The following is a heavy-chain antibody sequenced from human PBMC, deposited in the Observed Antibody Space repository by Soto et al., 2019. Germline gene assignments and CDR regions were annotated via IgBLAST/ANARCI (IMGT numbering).Heavy chain of an antibody. V-gene: IGHV4-34*01. D-gene: IGHD6-13*01. Sequence: SETLSLTCAVYGGSFSGYYWSWIRQPPGKGLEWIGEINHSGSTNYNPSLKSRVTISVDTSKNQFSLKLSSVTAADTAVYYCAGARRGTAAAAGIRGPQGWFDPWGQGTLVTVSS. CDR3: AGARRGTAAAAGIRGPQGWFDP. CDR1: GGSFSGYY. CDR2: INHSGST. J-gene: IGHJ5*02.